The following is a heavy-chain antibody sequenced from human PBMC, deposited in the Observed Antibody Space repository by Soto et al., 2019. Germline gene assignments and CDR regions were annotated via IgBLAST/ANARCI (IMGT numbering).Heavy chain of an antibody. D-gene: IGHD3-10*01. V-gene: IGHV3-30*18. CDR2: ISYDGSNK. CDR1: GFTFSSYG. J-gene: IGHJ6*03. CDR3: AKDPTGGYYYMDV. Sequence: QVQLVESGGGVVQPGRSLRLSCAASGFTFSSYGMHWVRQAPGKGLEWVAVISYDGSNKYYADSVKGRFTISRDNSKNTLYLQMNSLRAEDTAVYYCAKDPTGGYYYMDVGGKGTTVTVSS.